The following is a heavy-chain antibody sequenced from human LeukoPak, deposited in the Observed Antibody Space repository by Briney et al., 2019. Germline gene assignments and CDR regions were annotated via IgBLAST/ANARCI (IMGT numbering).Heavy chain of an antibody. CDR3: ARLVPRASYFDY. V-gene: IGHV3-53*01. J-gene: IGHJ4*02. D-gene: IGHD5-12*01. CDR2: IYNDGTT. Sequence: GGSLRLSCAASGFTVRSNYVSWVRQAPGKGLEWVSVIYNDGTTYYADSVKGRFTISRDNSKNTLYLQMNSLRAEDTGVYYCARLVPRASYFDYWGQGTLVTVSS. CDR1: GFTVRSNY.